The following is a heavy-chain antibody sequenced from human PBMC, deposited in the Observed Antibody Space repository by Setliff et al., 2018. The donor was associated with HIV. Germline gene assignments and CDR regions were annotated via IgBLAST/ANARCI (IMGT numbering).Heavy chain of an antibody. CDR3: ARDPRYCTNGVCYRYFDY. Sequence: SETLSLTCTVFGFSISGGYFWGWIRQPPGKGPEWIGSIDYSGSTHYNPSLKSRVTMSVDTSKNQFSLKLSSVTAEDTAVYYCARDPRYCTNGVCYRYFDYWGQGTLVTVSS. CDR2: IDYSGST. J-gene: IGHJ4*02. CDR1: GFSISGGYF. D-gene: IGHD2-8*01. V-gene: IGHV4-38-2*02.